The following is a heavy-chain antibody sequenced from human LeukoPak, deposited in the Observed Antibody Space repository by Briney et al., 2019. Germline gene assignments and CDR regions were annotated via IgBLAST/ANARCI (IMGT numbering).Heavy chain of an antibody. V-gene: IGHV3-33*01. J-gene: IGHJ6*02. CDR3: ARPPSFGVTYGLDV. Sequence: PGTSLRLSCAASGFRFTSYGMNWVRQAPGKGLEWVAVIWYDGDKKDYADAVKGRFTISRDNSKNTVYLQMYSLTVKDTAVYYGARPPSFGVTYGLDVWGQGTTVTVSS. D-gene: IGHD3-3*01. CDR2: IWYDGDKK. CDR1: GFRFTSYG.